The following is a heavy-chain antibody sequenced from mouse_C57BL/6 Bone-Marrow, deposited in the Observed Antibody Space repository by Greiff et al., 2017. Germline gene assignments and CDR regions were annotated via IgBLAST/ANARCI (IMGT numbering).Heavy chain of an antibody. Sequence: QVQLQQSGPGLVQPSQSLSITCTVSGFSLTSYGVHWVRQSPGKGLEWLGVIWSGGSTDYNAAFISRLSISKDNSKSQVFFKMNSLQADDTAIYYCARAYYDYGAWFAYWGQGTLVTVSA. CDR1: GFSLTSYG. V-gene: IGHV2-2*01. CDR2: IWSGGST. CDR3: ARAYYDYGAWFAY. D-gene: IGHD2-4*01. J-gene: IGHJ3*01.